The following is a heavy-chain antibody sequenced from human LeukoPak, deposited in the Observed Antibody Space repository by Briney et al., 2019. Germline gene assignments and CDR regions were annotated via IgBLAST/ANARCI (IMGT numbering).Heavy chain of an antibody. CDR3: ARGLAAAGPPLDY. CDR1: GGSFSGYY. D-gene: IGHD6-13*01. Sequence: PSETLSLTCAVYGGSFSGYYWSWIRQPPGKGLEWVGEINHSGSTNYNPSLQRRVPISVDTSKNQFSLKLSSVTAADTAVYYCARGLAAAGPPLDYWGQGTLVTVSS. V-gene: IGHV4-34*01. CDR2: INHSGST. J-gene: IGHJ4*02.